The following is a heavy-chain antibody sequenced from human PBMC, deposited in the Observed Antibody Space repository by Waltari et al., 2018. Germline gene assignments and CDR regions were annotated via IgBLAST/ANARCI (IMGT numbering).Heavy chain of an antibody. Sequence: EVHLVESGGGLMQPGGSVRLSCAASGFNFIAYEMNWVRQAPGKGLGWVSYIISSSSTSYYSASVKGRCIVSTNNTKNYLYLQKNSRRGEDTGVYYCATGGTVDANYFQYWGQGTLLTVSS. J-gene: IGHJ4*02. CDR2: IISSSSTS. CDR1: GFNFIAYE. V-gene: IGHV3-48*03. D-gene: IGHD3-16*01. CDR3: ATGGTVDANYFQY.